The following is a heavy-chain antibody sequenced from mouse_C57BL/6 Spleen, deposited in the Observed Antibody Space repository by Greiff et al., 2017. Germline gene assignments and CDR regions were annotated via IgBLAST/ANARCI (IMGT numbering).Heavy chain of an antibody. D-gene: IGHD2-4*01. CDR3: AREGYYDYDLAY. CDR1: GFTFSDYY. J-gene: IGHJ3*01. Sequence: EVQVVESEGGLVQPGSSMKLSCTASGFTFSDYYMAWVCQVPEKGLEWVANINYDGSSTYYLDSLKSRFIISRDNAKNILYLQMSSLKSEDTATYYCAREGYYDYDLAYWGQGTLVTVSA. CDR2: INYDGSST. V-gene: IGHV5-16*01.